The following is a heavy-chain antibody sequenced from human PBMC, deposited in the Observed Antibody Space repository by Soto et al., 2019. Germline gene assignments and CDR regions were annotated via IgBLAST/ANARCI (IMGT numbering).Heavy chain of an antibody. CDR1: GYTFTSYG. V-gene: IGHV1-2*04. D-gene: IGHD2-2*01. Sequence: ASVKVSCKASGYTFTSYGISWVRQAPGQGLEWMGWINPNSGGTNYAQKFQGWVTMTRDTSISTAYMELSRLRSDDTAVYYCARDGRYCGSSSCPRGNNWFDPWGQGTLVTVSS. CDR3: ARDGRYCGSSSCPRGNNWFDP. CDR2: INPNSGGT. J-gene: IGHJ5*02.